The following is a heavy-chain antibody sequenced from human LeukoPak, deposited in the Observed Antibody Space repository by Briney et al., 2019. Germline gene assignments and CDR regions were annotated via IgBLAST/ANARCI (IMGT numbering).Heavy chain of an antibody. V-gene: IGHV4-34*01. CDR3: ARGSPKHDS. Sequence: PSETLSLTCAVYGGSFSGFYWSWIRQPPGKGLEWIGEINHSGATKYNPSLKSRLTISVDPSKNQFSLKLKSVTAADTAVYYCARGSPKHDSWGQGTLVTVSS. J-gene: IGHJ5*01. CDR2: INHSGAT. CDR1: GGSFSGFY.